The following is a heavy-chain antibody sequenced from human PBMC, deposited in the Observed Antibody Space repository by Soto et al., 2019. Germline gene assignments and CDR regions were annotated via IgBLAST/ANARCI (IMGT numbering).Heavy chain of an antibody. J-gene: IGHJ4*02. V-gene: IGHV1-18*01. Sequence: ASVKVSCKASGYTFTSYGISWVRQAPGQGLEWMGWISAYNGNTNYAQKLKGRVTMTTDTSTSTAYMELRSLRSDDTAVYYCARGVTYYDILTGYYPLRYYFDYWGQGTXVTVSS. CDR3: ARGVTYYDILTGYYPLRYYFDY. CDR1: GYTFTSYG. CDR2: ISAYNGNT. D-gene: IGHD3-9*01.